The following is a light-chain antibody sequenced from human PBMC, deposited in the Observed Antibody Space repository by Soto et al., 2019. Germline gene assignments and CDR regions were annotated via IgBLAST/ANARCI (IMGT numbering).Light chain of an antibody. CDR1: QRISSNY. V-gene: IGKV3-20*01. Sequence: ELVLTQSPATLSLSPGERATLSCRASQRISSNYLGWYQQKPGQAPRLLIYAASSRATGIPDRFSGSGSGTDFTLTISRLESEDFAVYYCQDYGSSPQTFGQGTKVDI. CDR3: QDYGSSPQT. J-gene: IGKJ1*01. CDR2: AAS.